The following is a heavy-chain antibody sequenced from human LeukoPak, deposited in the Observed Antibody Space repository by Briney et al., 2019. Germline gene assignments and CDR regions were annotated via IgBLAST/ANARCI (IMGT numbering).Heavy chain of an antibody. V-gene: IGHV4-39*07. J-gene: IGHJ5*02. D-gene: IGHD3-22*01. Sequence: SETLSLTCTVSGGSISSSSYYWGWIRQPPGKGLEWIGSIYYSGSTYYNPSLKSRVTISVDTSKNQFSLELSSVIAADTAVYYCARAAYYYDSSDYPREWFDPWGQGTLVTVSS. CDR2: IYYSGST. CDR3: ARAAYYYDSSDYPREWFDP. CDR1: GGSISSSSYY.